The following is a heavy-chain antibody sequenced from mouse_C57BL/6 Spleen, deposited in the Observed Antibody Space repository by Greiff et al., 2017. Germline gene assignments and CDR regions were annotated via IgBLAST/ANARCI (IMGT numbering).Heavy chain of an antibody. D-gene: IGHD2-4*01. V-gene: IGHV1-66*01. CDR1: GYSFTSYY. CDR2: IYPGSGNT. Sequence: QVQLQQSGPELVKPGASVKISCKASGYSFTSYYIHWVKQRPGQGLAWIGWIYPGSGNTKYNEKFKGKATLTADTSSSTAYMQLSSLTSEDSAVYYCSRYEYHEEGSYAMDYWGQGTSVTVSS. J-gene: IGHJ4*01. CDR3: SRYEYHEEGSYAMDY.